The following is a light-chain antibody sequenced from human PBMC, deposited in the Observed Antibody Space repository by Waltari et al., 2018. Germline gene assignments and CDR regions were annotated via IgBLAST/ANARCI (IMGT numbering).Light chain of an antibody. Sequence: QSVLTQPPSVSGTPGQTVTISCTGNDYNIGSSFDVHWYQQLPGAAPKLLIFGIAHRPSGVPNRFSRSKSGATASLAITGLQAADEADYYWQSYASTLFLCVFGGGTKLTLL. J-gene: IGLJ3*02. V-gene: IGLV1-40*01. CDR3: QSYASTLFLCV. CDR1: DYNIGSSFD. CDR2: GIA.